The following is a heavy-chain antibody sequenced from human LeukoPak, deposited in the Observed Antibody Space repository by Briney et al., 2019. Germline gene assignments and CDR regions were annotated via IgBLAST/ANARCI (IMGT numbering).Heavy chain of an antibody. CDR1: GGSFSGYY. J-gene: IGHJ3*02. CDR3: ARTNYVRGSYRPDDAFDI. CDR2: INHSGST. D-gene: IGHD3-16*02. Sequence: PSETLSLTCAVYGGSFSGYYWSWIRQPPGKGLEWIGEINHSGSTNYNPSLKSRVTISVDTSKNQFSLKLSSVTAADTAVYYCARTNYVRGSYRPDDAFDIWGQGTMVTVSS. V-gene: IGHV4-34*01.